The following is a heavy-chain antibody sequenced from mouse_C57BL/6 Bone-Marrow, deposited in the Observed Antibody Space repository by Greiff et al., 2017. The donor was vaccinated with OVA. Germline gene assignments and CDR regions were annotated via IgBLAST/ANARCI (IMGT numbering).Heavy chain of an antibody. J-gene: IGHJ3*01. CDR2: IHPNSGST. V-gene: IGHV1-64*01. CDR3: ARSVWLRQTWFAY. CDR1: GYTFTSYW. Sequence: QVQLQQPGAELVKPGASVKLSCKASGYTFTSYWMHWVKQRPGQGLEWIGMIHPNSGSTNYNEKFKSKATLTVDKSSSTAYMQLSSLTSEDSAVYYFARSVWLRQTWFAYWGQGTLVTVSA. D-gene: IGHD2-2*01.